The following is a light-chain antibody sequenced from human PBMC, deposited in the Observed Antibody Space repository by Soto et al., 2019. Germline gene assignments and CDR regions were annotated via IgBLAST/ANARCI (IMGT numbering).Light chain of an antibody. CDR3: QVYHWSLTWT. Sequence: EIVMTQSPATLSVSPGERATLSCRASQNVTSTYLAWYQQRPGQAPRLLIYGASSRATGIPDRFSGSGSGTDFTLTVSELDPEDFAVYYCQVYHWSLTWTFGPGTKVDIK. CDR1: QNVTSTY. J-gene: IGKJ1*01. V-gene: IGKV3-20*01. CDR2: GAS.